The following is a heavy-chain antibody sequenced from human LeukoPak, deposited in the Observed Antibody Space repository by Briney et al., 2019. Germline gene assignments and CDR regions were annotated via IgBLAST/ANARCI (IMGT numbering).Heavy chain of an antibody. CDR3: ASFEKVYYYDSSGPIRHYYYYGMDV. Sequence: SVKVSRKASGGTFSSYAISWVRQAPGQGLEWMGGIIPIFGTANYAQKFQGRVTITADESTSTAYMELSSLRSEDTAVYYCASFEKVYYYDSSGPIRHYYYYGMDVWGQGTTVTVSS. CDR1: GGTFSSYA. D-gene: IGHD3-22*01. CDR2: IIPIFGTA. J-gene: IGHJ6*02. V-gene: IGHV1-69*13.